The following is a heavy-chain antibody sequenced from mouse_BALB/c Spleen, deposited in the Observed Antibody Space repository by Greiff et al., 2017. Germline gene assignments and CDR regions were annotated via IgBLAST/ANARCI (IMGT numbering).Heavy chain of an antibody. CDR2: ISSGGSYT. CDR3: ARDRGKTEPMDY. D-gene: IGHD3-3*01. CDR1: GFTFSSYA. V-gene: IGHV5-9-4*01. Sequence: VQLKESGGGLVKPGGSLKLSCAASGFTFSSYAMSWVRQSPEKRLEWVAEISSGGSYTYYPDTVTGRFTISRDNAKNTLYLEMSSLRSEDTAMYYCARDRGKTEPMDYWGQGTSVTVSS. J-gene: IGHJ4*01.